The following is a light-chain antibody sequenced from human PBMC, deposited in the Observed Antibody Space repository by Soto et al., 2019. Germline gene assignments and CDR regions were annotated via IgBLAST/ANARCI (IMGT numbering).Light chain of an antibody. CDR1: QRVSRN. CDR2: DAS. Sequence: EIVMTQSPSTLSVSPGERATLSCRASQRVSRNLAWYQQTPGQAPRLLIYDASTRATGIPDRFSGSGSETEFTLTISSLQSEDYAIYYCQQYNNWPPWTFGQGTKVDIK. CDR3: QQYNNWPPWT. V-gene: IGKV3-15*01. J-gene: IGKJ1*01.